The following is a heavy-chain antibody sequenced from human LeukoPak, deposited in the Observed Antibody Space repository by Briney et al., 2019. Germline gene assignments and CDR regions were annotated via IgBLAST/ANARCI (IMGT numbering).Heavy chain of an antibody. J-gene: IGHJ4*02. CDR2: ISGSGSYT. CDR3: ARDMEAVPAAFDY. D-gene: IGHD2-2*01. CDR1: GFSFSLYS. Sequence: PGGSLRLSCAASGFSFSLYSINWVRQAPGKGLEWGSSISGSGSYTYYAVSMKGRFTISRDNAKNSLYLQMNSLRAEDTAVYYCARDMEAVPAAFDYWGQGTLVTVSS. V-gene: IGHV3-21*01.